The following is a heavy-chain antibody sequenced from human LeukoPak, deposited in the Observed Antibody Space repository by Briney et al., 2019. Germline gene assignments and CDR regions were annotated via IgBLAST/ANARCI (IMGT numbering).Heavy chain of an antibody. CDR3: AKWKYSNSGIDDY. CDR1: GFTFSAYS. J-gene: IGHJ4*02. D-gene: IGHD6-6*01. V-gene: IGHV3-48*01. CDR2: ITSSSDSI. Sequence: GGSLRLSCATSGFTFSAYSMIWVRQTPGKGLECLSYITSSSDSIHYADSVRGRFTVSRDNAKNSLYLQMNSLRAEDTAVYYCAKWKYSNSGIDDYWGQGTLVTVSS.